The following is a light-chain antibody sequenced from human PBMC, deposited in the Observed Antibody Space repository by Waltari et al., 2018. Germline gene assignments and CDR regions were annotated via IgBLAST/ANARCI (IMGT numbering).Light chain of an antibody. Sequence: DFVLTQSPLPLPVTPGEPAPIPCRSSQSLLNSNGYNYLDWYLQKPGQSPQLLIYLASNRASGVPDRFSGSGSGTDFTLKISRVEAEDVGVYYCMQALQTQMFGQGTKVEIK. CDR3: MQALQTQM. CDR2: LAS. CDR1: QSLLNSNGYNY. J-gene: IGKJ1*01. V-gene: IGKV2-28*01.